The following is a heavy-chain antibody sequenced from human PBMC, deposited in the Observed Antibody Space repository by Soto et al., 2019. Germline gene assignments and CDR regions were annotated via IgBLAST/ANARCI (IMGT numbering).Heavy chain of an antibody. V-gene: IGHV4-59*08. Sequence: SETLSLTCTVSGGSISSYYWSWIRQPPGKGLEWIGYIYYSGSTNYNPSLKSRVTISVDTSKNQFSLKLSSVTAADTAVYYCARYEAARLFACWGQGTLVTVSS. J-gene: IGHJ4*02. CDR1: GGSISSYY. CDR2: IYYSGST. D-gene: IGHD6-6*01. CDR3: ARYEAARLFAC.